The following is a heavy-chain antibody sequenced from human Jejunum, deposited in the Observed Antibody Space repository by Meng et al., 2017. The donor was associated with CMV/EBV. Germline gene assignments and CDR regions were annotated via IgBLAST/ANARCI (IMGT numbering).Heavy chain of an antibody. CDR3: ARAPRLIAFGGVIISGPFQM. Sequence: QVQLLESGPRLVKLSETLSLTCTVSVDSISHYFWSWIRQPPGKGVEWIGHIYYGGSTDYNPSLKSRVTMSEDTSKNQFSLRLSSVTAADTAMYFCARAPRLIAFGGVIISGPFQMWGQGTMVTVSS. V-gene: IGHV4-59*01. J-gene: IGHJ3*02. D-gene: IGHD3-16*02. CDR2: IYYGGST. CDR1: VDSISHYF.